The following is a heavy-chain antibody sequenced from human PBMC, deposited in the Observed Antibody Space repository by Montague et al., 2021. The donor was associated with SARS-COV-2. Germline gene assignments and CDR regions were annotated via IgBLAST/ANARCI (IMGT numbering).Heavy chain of an antibody. CDR2: IYYSGST. Sequence: SETLSLTCTVSGGSINSYYWSWIRQPPGKGLEWIGYIYYSGSTNYNPSLKSRVTISVDTSKNQFSLKLSSVTAADTAVYYCARDRRFLDGPGLYYYYGMDVWGQGTTVSVSS. V-gene: IGHV4-59*01. CDR1: GGSINSYY. CDR3: ARDRRFLDGPGLYYYYGMDV. J-gene: IGHJ6*02. D-gene: IGHD3-3*01.